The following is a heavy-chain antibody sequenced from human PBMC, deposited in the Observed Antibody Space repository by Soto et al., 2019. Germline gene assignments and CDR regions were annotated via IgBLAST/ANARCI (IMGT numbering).Heavy chain of an antibody. Sequence: QVQLQESGPGLVKPSETLSLTCTVSGGSISSYYWSWIRQPPGKGLEWIGYIYYSGSTNYNPSLESRVTISVDTSKNPFPLKLSSVTAADTAVYYCAREGRYSGYDLWGYYYYGMDVWGQGTTVTVSS. CDR3: AREGRYSGYDLWGYYYYGMDV. CDR2: IYYSGST. V-gene: IGHV4-59*01. D-gene: IGHD5-12*01. CDR1: GGSISSYY. J-gene: IGHJ6*02.